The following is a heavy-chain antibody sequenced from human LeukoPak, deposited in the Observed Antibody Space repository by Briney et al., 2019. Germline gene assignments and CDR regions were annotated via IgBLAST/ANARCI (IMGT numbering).Heavy chain of an antibody. V-gene: IGHV4-30-2*01. Sequence: SETLSLTCAVSGGSISSGGYSWSWIPRPPGKGLEWIGYIYHSGSTYYNPSLKSRVTISVDRSKNQFSLKLSSVTAADTAVYYCARAVGSSWYGYYFDYWGQGTLVTVSS. CDR3: ARAVGSSWYGYYFDY. D-gene: IGHD6-13*01. J-gene: IGHJ4*02. CDR1: GGSISSGGYS. CDR2: IYHSGST.